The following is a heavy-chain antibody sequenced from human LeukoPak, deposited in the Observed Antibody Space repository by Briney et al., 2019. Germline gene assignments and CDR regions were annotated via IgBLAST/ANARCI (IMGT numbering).Heavy chain of an antibody. V-gene: IGHV3-23*01. J-gene: IGHJ4*02. CDR2: INGGGSS. D-gene: IGHD5-18*01. CDR1: GFTLSSYG. Sequence: PGGSLRLSCAASGFTLSSYGMSWVRQAPGKGLEWVSVINGGGSSYYADSVKGRFTVSRDNSKNTLYLQMNSLRDEDTAVYYCAKGQGYNYGDSIDYWGQGTLVTVSS. CDR3: AKGQGYNYGDSIDY.